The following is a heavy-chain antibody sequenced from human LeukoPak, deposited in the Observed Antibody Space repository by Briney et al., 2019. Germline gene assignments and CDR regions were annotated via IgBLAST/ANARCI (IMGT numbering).Heavy chain of an antibody. Sequence: SVKVSCKASGGTFSSYAISWVRQAPGQGLEWMGRIIPILGIANYAQKFRGRVTITADKSTSTAYMELSSLRSEDTAVYYCARDSRTITMVRGVTPYYGMDVWGQGTTVTVSS. CDR2: IIPILGIA. V-gene: IGHV1-69*04. CDR1: GGTFSSYA. D-gene: IGHD3-10*01. CDR3: ARDSRTITMVRGVTPYYGMDV. J-gene: IGHJ6*02.